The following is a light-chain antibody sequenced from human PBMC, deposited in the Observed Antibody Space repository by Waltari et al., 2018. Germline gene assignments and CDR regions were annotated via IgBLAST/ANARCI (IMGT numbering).Light chain of an antibody. Sequence: QSALTQPPSASGSPGQSVTISCTGTSSDVGGYNYVSWYQQHPGKAPKLMIYEISKRPAGGPDLFSGSKSGNTASLTVSGLQAEDEADYYCSSYAGSNNLGVFGTGTKVTVL. J-gene: IGLJ1*01. CDR3: SSYAGSNNLGV. CDR1: SSDVGGYNY. V-gene: IGLV2-8*01. CDR2: EIS.